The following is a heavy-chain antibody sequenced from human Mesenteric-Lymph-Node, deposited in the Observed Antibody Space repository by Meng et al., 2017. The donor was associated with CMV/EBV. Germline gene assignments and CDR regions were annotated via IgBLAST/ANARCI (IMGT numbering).Heavy chain of an antibody. CDR3: ARDPNLGYFDY. CDR1: GFTFSSYS. CDR2: ISSSSSYI. V-gene: IGHV3-21*01. Sequence: GESLKISCAASGFTFSSYSMNWVRQAPGKGLEWVSSISSSSSYIYYADSVKGRFTISRDNAKNSLYLQMNSLRAEDTAVYYCARDPNLGYFDYWGQGVLVTVSS. D-gene: IGHD6-13*01. J-gene: IGHJ4*02.